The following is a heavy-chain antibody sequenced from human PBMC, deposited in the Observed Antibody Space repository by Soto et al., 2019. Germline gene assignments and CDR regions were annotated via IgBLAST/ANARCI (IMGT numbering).Heavy chain of an antibody. Sequence: QVQLVQSGAEVKKPGSSVKVSCKASGGTFSSYTISWVRQAPGQGLEWMGRIIPILGIANYAQKFQGRVPITADKSTSTAYMELSSLRSEDTAVYYCARDRSTSSGWYVGTFDYWGQGTLVTVSS. J-gene: IGHJ4*02. D-gene: IGHD6-19*01. V-gene: IGHV1-69*08. CDR3: ARDRSTSSGWYVGTFDY. CDR1: GGTFSSYT. CDR2: IIPILGIA.